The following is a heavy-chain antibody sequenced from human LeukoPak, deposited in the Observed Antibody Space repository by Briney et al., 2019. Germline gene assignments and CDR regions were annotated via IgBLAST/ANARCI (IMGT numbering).Heavy chain of an antibody. CDR3: TTEKGLTILGVVDY. J-gene: IGHJ4*02. Sequence: GGSLRLSCAASGFTLSNAWMSCVRQAPREGRGWGGRIKSKTDGGTTDYAAPVKGRFTISRDDSNNTLYLQMNSLKTEDTAVYYCTTEKGLTILGVVDYWGQGTLVTVSS. V-gene: IGHV3-15*01. CDR1: GFTLSNAW. CDR2: IKSKTDGGTT. D-gene: IGHD3-3*01.